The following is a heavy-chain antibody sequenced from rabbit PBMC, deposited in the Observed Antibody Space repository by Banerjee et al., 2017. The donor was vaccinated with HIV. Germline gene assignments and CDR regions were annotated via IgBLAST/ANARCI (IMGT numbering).Heavy chain of an antibody. CDR3: ARSEYIYGFAGYTYAFNL. V-gene: IGHV1S45*01. J-gene: IGHJ4*01. CDR1: GFSFSNKYV. Sequence: QEQLEESGGDLVKPGGTLTLTCTASGFSFSNKYVMCWVRQAPGKGLEWIGCINTGSGSAYYASWAKGRFTISKTSSTTVTLQMTSLTAADTATYFCARSEYIYGFAGYTYAFNLWGPGTLVTVS. D-gene: IGHD6-1*01. CDR2: INTGSGSA.